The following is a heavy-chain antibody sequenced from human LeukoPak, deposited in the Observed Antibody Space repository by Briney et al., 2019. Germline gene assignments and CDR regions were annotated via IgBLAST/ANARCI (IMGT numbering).Heavy chain of an antibody. CDR3: ARDRRGLTTLRVGDY. V-gene: IGHV1-18*01. CDR2: INTYNDNA. D-gene: IGHD4-17*01. J-gene: IGHJ4*02. CDR1: GYTFTSYI. Sequence: APVKVSCKASGYTFTSYIITWVRQAPGQGLEWMGWINTYNDNATYAQKVQGRVAITTDTSTSTAYMELRSLRSDDTAVYYCARDRRGLTTLRVGDYWGQGTLVTVSS.